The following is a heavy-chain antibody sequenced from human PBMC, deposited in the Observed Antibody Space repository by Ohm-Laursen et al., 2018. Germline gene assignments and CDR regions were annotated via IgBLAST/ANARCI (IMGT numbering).Heavy chain of an antibody. V-gene: IGHV3-23*01. J-gene: IGHJ6*02. CDR1: GFTFSSYA. CDR2: ISGSGGST. D-gene: IGHD2-2*01. CDR3: TKTIDCSYASCYYYYYYGMDV. Sequence: LSLTCAASGFTFSSYAMSWVRQAPGKGLEWVSAISGSGGSTYSADSVKGRFTISRDNSKNTLDLQMNSLRADDTAVYYCTKTIDCSYASCYYYYYYGMDVWGQGTTVTVSS.